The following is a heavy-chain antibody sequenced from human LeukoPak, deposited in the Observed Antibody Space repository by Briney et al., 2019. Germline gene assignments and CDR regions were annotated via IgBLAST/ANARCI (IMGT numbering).Heavy chain of an antibody. D-gene: IGHD4/OR15-4a*01. Sequence: PGGSLRLSCAASGFTFSINAMSWVRQAPGKGLEGVSGISGSGGSTYYADSVKGRFTISRDNSKNTLYLQMNSLRAEDTAVYYCAKDRYGADYWGQGTLVTVSS. CDR3: AKDRYGADY. J-gene: IGHJ4*02. CDR2: ISGSGGST. CDR1: GFTFSINA. V-gene: IGHV3-23*01.